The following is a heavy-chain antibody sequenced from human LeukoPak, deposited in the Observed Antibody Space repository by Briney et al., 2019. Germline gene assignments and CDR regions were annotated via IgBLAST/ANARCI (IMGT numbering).Heavy chain of an antibody. CDR1: GYSFPMYW. Sequence: GESLRISCRASGYSFPMYWIGWVRQIPGRGLEWMGVFYPGDSDTRYRPSCQGQVTISDDESINSVNLQLSSLQASDTAIYYCARQDSGSYFHNSDYWGQGTQVTVSS. CDR3: ARQDSGSYFHNSDY. J-gene: IGHJ4*02. CDR2: FYPGDSDT. V-gene: IGHV5-51*01. D-gene: IGHD1-26*01.